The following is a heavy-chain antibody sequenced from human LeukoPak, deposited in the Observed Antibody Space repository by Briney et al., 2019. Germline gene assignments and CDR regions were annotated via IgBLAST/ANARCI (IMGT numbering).Heavy chain of an antibody. Sequence: GGSLRLSCAASGFSFGSYSMNWVRQAPGKGLEWVSSISSSSSYKYYADSVKGRFTVSRDNAKNSLYLQMNSLRAEDTAMYYCARGGYDILTGYRPYFFDYWGQGTLVTVSS. CDR3: ARGGYDILTGYRPYFFDY. D-gene: IGHD3-9*01. CDR1: GFSFGSYS. J-gene: IGHJ4*02. CDR2: ISSSSSYK. V-gene: IGHV3-21*01.